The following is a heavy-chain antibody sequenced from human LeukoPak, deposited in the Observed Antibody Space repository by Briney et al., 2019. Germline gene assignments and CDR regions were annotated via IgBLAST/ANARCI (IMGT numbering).Heavy chain of an antibody. CDR1: GGSISSSNW. D-gene: IGHD3-22*01. Sequence: PSETLSLTCAVSGGSISSSNWWSWVRQPPGKGLEWIGEIYHSGSTNYNPSLKSRVTISVDKSKNQFSLKLTSVTAADTAVYYCARAGYYDSSGYYSFDHWGQGTLVTVSS. CDR2: IYHSGST. V-gene: IGHV4-4*02. J-gene: IGHJ4*02. CDR3: ARAGYYDSSGYYSFDH.